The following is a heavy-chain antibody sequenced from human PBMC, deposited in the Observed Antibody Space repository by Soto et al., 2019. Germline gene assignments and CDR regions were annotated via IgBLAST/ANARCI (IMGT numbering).Heavy chain of an antibody. D-gene: IGHD3-3*01. Sequence: SETLSLTCTVSGGSISSYYWSWIRQPPGKGLEWIGYIYYSGSTNYNPSLKSRVTISVDTSKNQFSLKLSSVTAADTAVYYCGRFGSVYYTGGWNTNYYYMAVWAKGPPVPAPS. CDR1: GGSISSYY. CDR2: IYYSGST. CDR3: GRFGSVYYTGGWNTNYYYMAV. V-gene: IGHV4-59*08. J-gene: IGHJ6*03.